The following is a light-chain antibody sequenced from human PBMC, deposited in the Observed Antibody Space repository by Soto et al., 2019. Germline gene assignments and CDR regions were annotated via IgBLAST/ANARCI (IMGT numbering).Light chain of an antibody. J-gene: IGKJ1*01. Sequence: DMVLAQTPGTLAFSPGDRATLSCRASQSFNTDYLAWYQVKPGQAPRRRIYGASSRATGIPDRVSGRGFGTDFTLTISRLEPEDFAVYYCQHSGDFRWTFGQGTEVDIK. CDR1: QSFNTDY. CDR2: GAS. CDR3: QHSGDFRWT. V-gene: IGKV3-20*01.